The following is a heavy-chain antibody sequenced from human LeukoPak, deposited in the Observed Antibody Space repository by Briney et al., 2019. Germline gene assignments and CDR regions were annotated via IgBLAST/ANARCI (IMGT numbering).Heavy chain of an antibody. Sequence: PGKSLRLSCAASGFTFSSYAMSWVRQAPGKGLEWVSAISGSGGSTYYADSVKGRFTISRDNSKNTLYLQMNSLRAEDTAVYYCAREHSSGWYFDYWGQGTLVTVSS. J-gene: IGHJ4*02. CDR1: GFTFSSYA. V-gene: IGHV3-23*01. D-gene: IGHD6-19*01. CDR3: AREHSSGWYFDY. CDR2: ISGSGGST.